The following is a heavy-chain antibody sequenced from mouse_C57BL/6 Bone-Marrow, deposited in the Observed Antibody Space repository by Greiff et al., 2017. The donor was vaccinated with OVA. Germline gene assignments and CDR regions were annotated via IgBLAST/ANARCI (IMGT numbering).Heavy chain of an antibody. CDR1: GFTFSSYA. J-gene: IGHJ4*01. Sequence: EVQRVESGEGLVKPGGSLKLSCAASGFTFSSYAMSWVRQTPEKRLEWVAYISSGGDYIYYADTVKGRFTISRDNTRNTMYLQMSSLKSEDTAMYYCTRLLDAMDYWGQGTSVTVSS. D-gene: IGHD2-1*01. CDR2: ISSGGDYI. CDR3: TRLLDAMDY. V-gene: IGHV5-9-1*02.